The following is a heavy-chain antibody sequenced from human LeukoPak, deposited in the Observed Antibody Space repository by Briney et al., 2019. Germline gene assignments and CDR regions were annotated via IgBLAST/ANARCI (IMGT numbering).Heavy chain of an antibody. D-gene: IGHD3-9*01. CDR3: ARDLAPPRYFDWLLDDY. Sequence: GGSLRLSCAASGFTFSSYSMNWVRQAPGKGLEWVSYISSSSSTIYYADSVKGRFTISRDNAKNSLYLQMNSLRAEDTAVYYCARDLAPPRYFDWLLDDYWGQGTLVTVSS. CDR2: ISSSSSTI. CDR1: GFTFSSYS. V-gene: IGHV3-48*04. J-gene: IGHJ4*02.